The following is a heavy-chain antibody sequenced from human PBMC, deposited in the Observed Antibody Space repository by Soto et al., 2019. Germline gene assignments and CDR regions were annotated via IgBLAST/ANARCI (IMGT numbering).Heavy chain of an antibody. D-gene: IGHD3-3*01. J-gene: IGHJ5*02. CDR3: ARDILSSGVVSWFDP. CDR1: GGSISSYY. V-gene: IGHV4-4*07. Sequence: QVQLQESGPGLVKPSETLSLTCTVSGGSISSYYWSWIRQPAGKGLEWIGRIYTSGSTNYNPSLTSRVTMSVDTSKNQFSLKLSSVTAADTAVYYCARDILSSGVVSWFDPWGQGTLVTVSS. CDR2: IYTSGST.